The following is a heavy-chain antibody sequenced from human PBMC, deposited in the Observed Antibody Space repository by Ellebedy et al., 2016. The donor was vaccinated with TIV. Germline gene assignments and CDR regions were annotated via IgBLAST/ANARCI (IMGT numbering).Heavy chain of an antibody. CDR1: GGSVSSAGFQ. CDR2: INHSGST. CDR3: ARSEFSGYVY. J-gene: IGHJ4*02. V-gene: IGHV4-34*01. D-gene: IGHD5-12*01. Sequence: SETLSLXXSVSGGSVSSAGFQWTWIRQPPGKGLEWIGEINHSGSTNYNPSLKSRVTISVDTSKNQFSLKVSSLTAADTAVYYCARSEFSGYVYWGQGTLVTVSS.